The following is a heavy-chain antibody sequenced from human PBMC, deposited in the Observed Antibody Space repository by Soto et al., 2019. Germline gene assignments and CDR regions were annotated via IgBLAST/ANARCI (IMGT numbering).Heavy chain of an antibody. CDR1: GFTFSSYE. CDR3: ARDRYSSSFAYYYGMDV. CDR2: ISSSGSTI. J-gene: IGHJ6*02. V-gene: IGHV3-48*03. D-gene: IGHD6-6*01. Sequence: GGSLRLSCAASGFTFSSYEMNWVRQAPGKGLEWVSYISSSGSTIYYADSVKGRFTISRDNAKNSLYLQMNSLRAEDTAVYYCARDRYSSSFAYYYGMDVWGQGTTVTVSS.